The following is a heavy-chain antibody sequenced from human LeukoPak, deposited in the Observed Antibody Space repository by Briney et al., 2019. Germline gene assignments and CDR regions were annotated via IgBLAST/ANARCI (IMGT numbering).Heavy chain of an antibody. V-gene: IGHV3-21*01. CDR2: ITSSRSYI. J-gene: IGHJ6*03. Sequence: GGSLRLSCAASAFTFNSYTVNWVRQAPGKGLEWVSSITSSRSYIYYADSVKGRFTISRDNAKNSLYLQMNSLRAEDTAVYYCAREKVAGTNPLFTRPNYYMDVWGKGTTVTVSS. CDR1: AFTFNSYT. D-gene: IGHD6-19*01. CDR3: AREKVAGTNPLFTRPNYYMDV.